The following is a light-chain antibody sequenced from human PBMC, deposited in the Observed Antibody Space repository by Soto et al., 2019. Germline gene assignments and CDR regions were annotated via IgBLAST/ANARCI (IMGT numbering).Light chain of an antibody. CDR1: QSVSSD. Sequence: IGLTHSSGTLSLSQGERATLSCRASQSVSSDLAWYQQKPGQAPRLLIYGASTRATGIPAWFSGSGSGTEFTLTISSLQSEDFAVYFCQHYYNWPRTFGQGTKVDI. CDR3: QHYYNWPRT. V-gene: IGKV3-15*01. J-gene: IGKJ1*01. CDR2: GAS.